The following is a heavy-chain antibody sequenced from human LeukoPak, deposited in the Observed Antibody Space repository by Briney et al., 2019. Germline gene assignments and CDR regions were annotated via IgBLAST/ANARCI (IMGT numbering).Heavy chain of an antibody. CDR3: ARARWLRYCSSTSCYSWLNYFDY. V-gene: IGHV4-34*01. Sequence: SETLSLTCAVYGGSFSGYYWSWIRQPPGKGLEWIGEINHSGSTNYNPSLKSRVTISVDTSKNQFSLKLSSVTAADAAVYYCARARWLRYCSSTSCYSWLNYFDYWGQGTLVTVSS. CDR1: GGSFSGYY. J-gene: IGHJ4*02. CDR2: INHSGST. D-gene: IGHD2-2*02.